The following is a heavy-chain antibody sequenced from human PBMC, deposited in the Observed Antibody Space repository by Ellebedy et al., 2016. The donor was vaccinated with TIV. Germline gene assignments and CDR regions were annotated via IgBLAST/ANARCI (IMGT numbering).Heavy chain of an antibody. J-gene: IGHJ3*01. D-gene: IGHD4-17*01. Sequence: GGSLRLSCAASGFSFRSYWMSWVRQAPGKGLEWVASVNQDGSQKYHLDSVKGRFTISRDNAKNSLYLQMTSLRADDTALYYCATDGSYGDYRSPAHAFEVWGQGTMVTVSS. CDR1: GFSFRSYW. V-gene: IGHV3-7*01. CDR2: VNQDGSQK. CDR3: ATDGSYGDYRSPAHAFEV.